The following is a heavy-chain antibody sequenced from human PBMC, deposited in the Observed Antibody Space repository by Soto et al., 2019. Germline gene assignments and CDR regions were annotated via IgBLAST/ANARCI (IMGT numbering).Heavy chain of an antibody. CDR2: IYPSDSDT. Sequence: GESLKISCKGSGYSFAGYWITWVRQKPGKGLELMGIIYPSDSDTRYRPSFQGQVTISADKSISSAYLQWSSLRASDTAMNYCARGGVSTRTFDYWGQGTPGTVSA. CDR3: ARGGVSTRTFDY. D-gene: IGHD3-3*01. CDR1: GYSFAGYW. J-gene: IGHJ4*02. V-gene: IGHV5-51*01.